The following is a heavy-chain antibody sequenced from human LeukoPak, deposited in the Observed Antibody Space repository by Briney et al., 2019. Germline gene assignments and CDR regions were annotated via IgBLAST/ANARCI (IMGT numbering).Heavy chain of an antibody. CDR2: INTDGSTT. D-gene: IGHD6-6*01. CDR3: TRGSRYSISTFDY. Sequence: GGSLRLSCAASGFTFSSDWMHWVRQDLGKGLVWVSRINTDGSTTSYADSVKGRFTISRDNAKNTLYLQMNSLRAEDTAVYFCTRGSRYSISTFDYWGQGTLVTVSS. J-gene: IGHJ4*02. V-gene: IGHV3-74*01. CDR1: GFTFSSDW.